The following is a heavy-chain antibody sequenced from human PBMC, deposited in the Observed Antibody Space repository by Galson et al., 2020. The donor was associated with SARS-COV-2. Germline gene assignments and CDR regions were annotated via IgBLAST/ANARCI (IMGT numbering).Heavy chain of an antibody. CDR2: TYYRSKWYD. D-gene: IGHD4-17*01. Sequence: SQTLSLTCAISGDSVSSNSAAWIWIRQSPSRGLEWLGRTYYRSKWYDDYAVSVKSRIIIEPDTSKNQFSLQLTSVTPEDTAVYYCARARVYGDHASWEFYGMDVWGQGTTVSVSS. CDR3: ARARVYGDHASWEFYGMDV. CDR1: GDSVSSNSAA. J-gene: IGHJ6*02. V-gene: IGHV6-1*01.